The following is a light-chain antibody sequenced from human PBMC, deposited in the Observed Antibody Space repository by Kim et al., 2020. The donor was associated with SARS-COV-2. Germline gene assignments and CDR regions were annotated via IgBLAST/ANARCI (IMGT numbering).Light chain of an antibody. J-gene: IGLJ2*01. CDR3: SSYAGSNNVV. V-gene: IGLV2-8*01. Sequence: GQSVAISCNGTSSDVGAYNYVSWYQQHPGKAPKLMIYELDKRPSGVPDRFSGSKSGNTASLTVSGLQAEDEADYYCSSYAGSNNVVFGGGTQLTVL. CDR2: ELD. CDR1: SSDVGAYNY.